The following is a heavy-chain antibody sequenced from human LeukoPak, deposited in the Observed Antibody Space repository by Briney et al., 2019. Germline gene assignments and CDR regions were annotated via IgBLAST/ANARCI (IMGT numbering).Heavy chain of an antibody. CDR3: AREIEWELYYFDY. V-gene: IGHV4-38-2*01. J-gene: IGHJ4*02. CDR2: IYHSGST. Sequence: PETLSLTCAVSGYSISSGYYWGWIRQPPGKGLEWVGSIYHSGSTYYNPSLKSRVTISVDTSKNQFSLKLSSVTAADTAVYYCAREIEWELYYFDYWGQGTLVTVSS. CDR1: GYSISSGYY. D-gene: IGHD1-26*01.